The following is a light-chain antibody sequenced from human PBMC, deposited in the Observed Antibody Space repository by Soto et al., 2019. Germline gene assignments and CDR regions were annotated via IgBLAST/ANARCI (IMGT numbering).Light chain of an antibody. V-gene: IGLV2-14*01. CDR1: NSDVGGFNF. J-gene: IGLJ1*01. CDR3: SSHTSNTTPLYV. CDR2: EVS. Sequence: QSALTQPASVSGSPGQSITISCTGTNSDVGGFNFVSWYQHHPGKAPKHMIYEVSNRPSGISNRFSGSKSGSTASLTISGLQAEAEADYYCSSHTSNTTPLYVFGTGTKLTVL.